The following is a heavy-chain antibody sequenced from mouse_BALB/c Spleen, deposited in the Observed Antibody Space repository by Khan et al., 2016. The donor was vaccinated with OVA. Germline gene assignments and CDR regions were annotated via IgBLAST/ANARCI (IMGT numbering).Heavy chain of an antibody. CDR1: GYTFSNYW. J-gene: IGHJ2*01. Sequence: QVQLKESGAELMKPGASVKISCKATGYTFSNYWIEWVKQRPGHGLEWIGVILPGSGSTNYNERFKGKATFTSDTSSNTAYMQLSSLTSEDSAVYFCAIVKNGSRDSFEYWGQGTILTVSS. V-gene: IGHV1-9*01. D-gene: IGHD1-1*01. CDR3: AIVKNGSRDSFEY. CDR2: ILPGSGST.